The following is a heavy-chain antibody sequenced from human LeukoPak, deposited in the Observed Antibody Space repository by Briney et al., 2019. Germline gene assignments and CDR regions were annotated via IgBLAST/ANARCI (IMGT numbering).Heavy chain of an antibody. CDR1: GFTLSNYE. Sequence: PGGSLRLSCAPSGFTLSNYEMNWVRVTPGKGLEWISYITKGGATVLYAESVKGRFTISRDNANSSLYLQINSLRAEDTAVYFCARLSVSITRRFDLWGQGTLVTVSS. D-gene: IGHD3-3*01. CDR2: ITKGGATV. V-gene: IGHV3-48*03. J-gene: IGHJ5*02. CDR3: ARLSVSITRRFDL.